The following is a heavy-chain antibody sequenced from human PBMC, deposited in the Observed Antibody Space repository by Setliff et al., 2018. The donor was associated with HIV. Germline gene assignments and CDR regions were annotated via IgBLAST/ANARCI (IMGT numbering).Heavy chain of an antibody. CDR2: FYSSGST. CDR1: DSGTYY. D-gene: IGHD3-22*01. CDR3: ARHDSGGYYSLDY. V-gene: IGHV4-4*07. Sequence: SETLSLTCTVSDSGTYYWSWIRQPAGKGLEWIGRFYSSGSTNYNPSLKSRVTMSVDTSKNQFSLKLSSVTAADTAVYYCARHDSGGYYSLDYWGQGTLVTVSS. J-gene: IGHJ4*02.